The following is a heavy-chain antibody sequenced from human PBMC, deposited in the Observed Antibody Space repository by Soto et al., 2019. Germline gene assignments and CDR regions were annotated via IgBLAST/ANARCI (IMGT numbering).Heavy chain of an antibody. CDR3: ATTAGAKHYYYSYGMDV. Sequence: EVQLLESGGGLVQPGGSLRLSCAASGFTFSSYAMSWVRQAPGKGLEWVSAISGSGGSTYYADSVKGRFTISRDNSKNTLYLQMNSLRAEDTAVYYCATTAGAKHYYYSYGMDVWGQGTTVTVSS. D-gene: IGHD2-8*02. CDR1: GFTFSSYA. CDR2: ISGSGGST. J-gene: IGHJ6*02. V-gene: IGHV3-23*01.